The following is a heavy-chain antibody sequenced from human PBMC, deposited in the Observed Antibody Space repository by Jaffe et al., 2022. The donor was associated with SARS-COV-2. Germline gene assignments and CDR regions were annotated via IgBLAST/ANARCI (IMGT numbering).Heavy chain of an antibody. D-gene: IGHD1-26*01. Sequence: EVQLVESGGGLVQPGGSLSLSCVASGFTFSTYSMNWVRQAPGKGLEWVSYFSSSSNTLYYADSVKGRFTISRDNAKNSLSLQMNSLRDEDTAVYFCVRDGRRGDWYFDLWGRGTLVTVSS. V-gene: IGHV3-48*02. CDR1: GFTFSTYS. CDR3: VRDGRRGDWYFDL. CDR2: FSSSSNTL. J-gene: IGHJ2*01.